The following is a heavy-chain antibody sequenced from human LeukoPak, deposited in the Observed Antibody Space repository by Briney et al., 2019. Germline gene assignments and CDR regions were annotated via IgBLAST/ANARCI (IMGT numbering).Heavy chain of an antibody. CDR1: GYSFTSYW. Sequence: HGESLKISCKGSGYSFTSYWIGWVRQMPGKGLEWMGIIYPGDPDTRYSPSFQGQVTISADKSISTAYLQWSSLKASDTAMYYCARFGSGWYEGDAFDIWGQGTMVTVSS. CDR2: IYPGDPDT. D-gene: IGHD6-19*01. J-gene: IGHJ3*02. CDR3: ARFGSGWYEGDAFDI. V-gene: IGHV5-51*01.